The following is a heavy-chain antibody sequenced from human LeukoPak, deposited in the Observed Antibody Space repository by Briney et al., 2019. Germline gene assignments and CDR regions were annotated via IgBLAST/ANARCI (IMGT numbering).Heavy chain of an antibody. D-gene: IGHD7-27*01. CDR3: ASGRPLGY. Sequence: GGSLSLSCAASGFTFSNYWMSWVRQAPGKGLEWVANIKEDGSDKYYVDSVKGRFTISRDNARNSLYLQMNSLIAEDTAVYYCASGRPLGYWGQGTLVTVSS. J-gene: IGHJ4*02. V-gene: IGHV3-7*01. CDR2: IKEDGSDK. CDR1: GFTFSNYW.